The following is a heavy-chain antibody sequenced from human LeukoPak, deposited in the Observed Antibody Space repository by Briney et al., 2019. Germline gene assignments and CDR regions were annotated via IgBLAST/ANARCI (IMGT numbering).Heavy chain of an antibody. CDR2: IYNSGST. Sequence: SETLSLTCTVSGGSISSYYWTWIRQPPGKGLEWIGSIYNSGSTNYNPSLKSRVTISVDTSKNQFSLKLSSVTAPDTAVYYCASEQLGLNGMDVWGQGTTVTVSS. V-gene: IGHV4-59*01. J-gene: IGHJ6*02. CDR1: GGSISSYY. D-gene: IGHD6-6*01. CDR3: ASEQLGLNGMDV.